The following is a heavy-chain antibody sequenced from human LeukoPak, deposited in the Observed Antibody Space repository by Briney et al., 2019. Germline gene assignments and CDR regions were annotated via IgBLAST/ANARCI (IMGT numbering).Heavy chain of an antibody. D-gene: IGHD6-13*01. V-gene: IGHV4-59*12. J-gene: IGHJ6*03. Sequence: SETLSLTCTVSGGSISSYYWSWIRQPPGKGLEWIGYIYYSGSTNYNPSLKSRVTISVDTSKNQFSLKLSSVTAADTAVYYCARGGSRYSSSWAPYYYYYMDVWGKGTTVTVSS. CDR3: ARGGSRYSSSWAPYYYYYMDV. CDR2: IYYSGST. CDR1: GGSISSYY.